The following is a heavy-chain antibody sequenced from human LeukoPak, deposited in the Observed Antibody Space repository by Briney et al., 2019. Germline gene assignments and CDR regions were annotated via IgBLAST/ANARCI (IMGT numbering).Heavy chain of an antibody. J-gene: IGHJ4*02. CDR2: IYPGDSDT. D-gene: IGHD3-10*01. CDR1: GYSFTSYW. V-gene: IGHV5-51*01. CDR3: ARLKKPDGSGSYSQY. Sequence: GESLKISCKGSGYSFTSYWIGWVRQMPGKGLEWMGIIYPGDSDTRYSPSFQGQVTISADKSISTAYLQLSSLKASDTAMYYCARLKKPDGSGSYSQYWGQGTLVTVSS.